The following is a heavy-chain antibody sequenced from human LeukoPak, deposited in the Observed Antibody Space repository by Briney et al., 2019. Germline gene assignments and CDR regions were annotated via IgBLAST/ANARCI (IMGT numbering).Heavy chain of an antibody. V-gene: IGHV3-48*01. CDR2: ISSSSSTI. CDR1: GFTFSSYG. D-gene: IGHD7-27*01. J-gene: IGHJ4*02. Sequence: GGSLRLSCAASGFTFSSYGMHWVRQAPGKGLEWVSYISSSSSTIYYADSVKGRFTISRDNAKNSLYLQMNSLRAEDTAVYYCARDWELGTFDYWGQGTLVTVSS. CDR3: ARDWELGTFDY.